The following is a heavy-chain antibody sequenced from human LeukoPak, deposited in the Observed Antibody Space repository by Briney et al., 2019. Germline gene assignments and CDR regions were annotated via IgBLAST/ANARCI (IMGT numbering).Heavy chain of an antibody. CDR3: AKVSADNRHAVGFFFDS. CDR1: GFTFSSYA. V-gene: IGHV3-23*01. D-gene: IGHD1-1*01. Sequence: GGSLRLSCAASGFTFSSYAMSWVRQAPGKGLEWVSAISGSGGSTCYADSVKGRFTISRDNSKNTLYLQMNSLRAEDTAVYFCAKVSADNRHAVGFFFDSWGQGALVTVSS. CDR2: ISGSGGST. J-gene: IGHJ4*02.